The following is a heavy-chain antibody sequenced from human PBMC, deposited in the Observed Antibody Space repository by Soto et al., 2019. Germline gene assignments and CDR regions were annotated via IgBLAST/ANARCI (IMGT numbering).Heavy chain of an antibody. Sequence: SETLSLTCTVSGGSISSYYWSWIRQPPGKGLEWIGYIYYSGSTNYSPSLKSRVTISVDTSKNQFSLKLSSVTAADTAVYYCARGIATTEMDVWGQGTTVTVSS. CDR2: IYYSGST. V-gene: IGHV4-59*01. J-gene: IGHJ6*02. D-gene: IGHD6-13*01. CDR3: ARGIATTEMDV. CDR1: GGSISSYY.